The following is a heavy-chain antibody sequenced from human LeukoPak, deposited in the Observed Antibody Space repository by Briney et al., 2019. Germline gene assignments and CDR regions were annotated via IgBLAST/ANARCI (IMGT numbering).Heavy chain of an antibody. Sequence: GASVKVSCKASGYTFTSYGISWVRQAPGQGLEWMGWISAYNGNTNYAQKLQGRVTMTTDTSTSTAYMELRSLRSDDTAVYYCASIFFCSGGSCRDAFDIWGQGTMVTVSS. CDR3: ASIFFCSGGSCRDAFDI. D-gene: IGHD2-15*01. CDR2: ISAYNGNT. CDR1: GYTFTSYG. J-gene: IGHJ3*02. V-gene: IGHV1-18*01.